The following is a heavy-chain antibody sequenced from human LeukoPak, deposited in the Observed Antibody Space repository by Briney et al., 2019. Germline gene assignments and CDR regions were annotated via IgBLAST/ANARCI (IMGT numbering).Heavy chain of an antibody. J-gene: IGHJ4*02. V-gene: IGHV5-51*01. CDR2: IYPGDSDT. CDR3: ARREGGWYLDY. CDR1: GYSFTNYW. D-gene: IGHD6-19*01. Sequence: GASLKISCKGSGYSFTNYWIGWVRQLPGKGLEWMGIIYPGDSDTRYSPSFQGQVTISADKSISTAYLQWSSPKASDTAMYYCARREGGWYLDYWGQGTLVTVSS.